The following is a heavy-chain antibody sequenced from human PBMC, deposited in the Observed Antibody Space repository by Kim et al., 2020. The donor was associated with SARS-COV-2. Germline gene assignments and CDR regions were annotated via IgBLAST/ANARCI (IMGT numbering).Heavy chain of an antibody. CDR3: AKMFGDQPSPADTY. CDR1: GFTFSNYA. J-gene: IGHJ4*02. V-gene: IGHV3-23*01. Sequence: GGSLRLSCVASGFTFSNYAMSWVRQTPGKGLEWVSFISSEGAYTSYADSVKGRFTISRDNSENMLYLQMNSLRIEDTAVYYCAKMFGDQPSPADTYWGQGTLVTVSS. CDR2: ISSEGAYT. D-gene: IGHD3-10*02.